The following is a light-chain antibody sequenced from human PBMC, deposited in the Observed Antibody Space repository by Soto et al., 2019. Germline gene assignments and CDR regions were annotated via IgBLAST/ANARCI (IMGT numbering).Light chain of an antibody. V-gene: IGKV3-15*01. CDR3: QQYTNWRYT. J-gene: IGKJ2*01. CDR2: GAS. CDR1: QSVNSN. Sequence: EIVMTQSPATLSVSPGERATLSCRASQSVNSNLAWYQQKRGQAPRLLIYGASTRATDTPARFSGRGSGTEFTLTISSLQSEDFAVYYCQQYTNWRYTFGQGTKLEIK.